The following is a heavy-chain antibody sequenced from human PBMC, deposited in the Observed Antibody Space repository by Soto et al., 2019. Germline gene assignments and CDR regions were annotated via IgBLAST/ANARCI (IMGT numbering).Heavy chain of an antibody. D-gene: IGHD2-15*01. CDR3: ARVPVAVAATEDYYGLDV. J-gene: IGHJ6*02. Sequence: QVQLEESGPGLVRPSETLSLTCSVSGVSITSYYWSWIRQSAGGGLEWMGRINTDGLSTYSPSFKSRLTMSLDTSTNRVSLRLISVTAADTAVYFCARVPVAVAATEDYYGLDVWGQGSTVTVSS. V-gene: IGHV4-4*07. CDR2: INTDGLS. CDR1: GVSITSYY.